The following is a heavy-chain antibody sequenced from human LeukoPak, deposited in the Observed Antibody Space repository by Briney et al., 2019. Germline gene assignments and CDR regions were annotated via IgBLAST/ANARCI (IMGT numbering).Heavy chain of an antibody. J-gene: IGHJ5*02. V-gene: IGHV4-34*01. Sequence: SETLSLTCTVSGGSISRYYWSWIRQPPGKGLEWIGEINHSGSTNYNPSLKSRVTISVDTSKNQFSLKLSSMTAADTAVYYCARGGSSIRSNWFDPWGQGTLVTVSS. CDR1: GGSISRYY. D-gene: IGHD6-6*01. CDR3: ARGGSSIRSNWFDP. CDR2: INHSGST.